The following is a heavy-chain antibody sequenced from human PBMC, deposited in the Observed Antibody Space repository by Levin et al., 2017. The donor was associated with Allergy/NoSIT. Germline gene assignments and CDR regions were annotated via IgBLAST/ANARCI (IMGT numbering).Heavy chain of an antibody. CDR1: GGSISSYY. J-gene: IGHJ4*02. CDR3: ARQVRGDYVDY. D-gene: IGHD2-2*01. Sequence: KPSETLSLTCTVSGGSISSYYWSWIRQPPGKGLEWIGYIYYSGSTNYNPSLKSRVTISVDTSKNQFSLKLSSVTAADTAVYYCARQVRGDYVDYWGQGTLVTVSS. V-gene: IGHV4-59*08. CDR2: IYYSGST.